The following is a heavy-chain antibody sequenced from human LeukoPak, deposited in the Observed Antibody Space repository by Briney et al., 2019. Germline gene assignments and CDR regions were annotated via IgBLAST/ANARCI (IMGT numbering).Heavy chain of an antibody. Sequence: SETLSLTCTVSGGSISSYYWSWIRQPPGKGLEWIGYIYYSRSTNYNPSLKSRVTISVDTSKNQFSLKLSSVTAADTAVYYCANYCSGGSCYDAFDIWGQGTMVTVSS. J-gene: IGHJ3*02. D-gene: IGHD2-15*01. CDR1: GGSISSYY. CDR2: IYYSRST. CDR3: ANYCSGGSCYDAFDI. V-gene: IGHV4-59*01.